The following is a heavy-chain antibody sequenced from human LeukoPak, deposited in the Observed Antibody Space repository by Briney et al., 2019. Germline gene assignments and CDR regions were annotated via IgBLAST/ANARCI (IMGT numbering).Heavy chain of an antibody. CDR1: GFTFSSYS. V-gene: IGHV3-21*01. CDR2: ISSSSSYI. Sequence: GGSLRLSCAASGFTFSSYSMNWVRQAPGKGLEWVSYISSSSSYIYYADSVKGRFTISRDNAKNSLYLQMNSLRAEDTAVYYCAVDYCSSTSCDPVEAFDIWGQGTMVTVSS. J-gene: IGHJ3*02. D-gene: IGHD2-2*01. CDR3: AVDYCSSTSCDPVEAFDI.